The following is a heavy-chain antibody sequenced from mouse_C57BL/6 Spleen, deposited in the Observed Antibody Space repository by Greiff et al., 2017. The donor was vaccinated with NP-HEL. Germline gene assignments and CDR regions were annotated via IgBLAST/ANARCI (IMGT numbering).Heavy chain of an antibody. V-gene: IGHV2-6*01. CDR2: IWGVGST. Sequence: VQVVESGPGLVAPSQSLSITCTVSGFSLTSYGVDWVRQSPGKGLEWLGVIWGVGSTNYNSALKSRLSISKDNFKSQVFLKMNSRQTDDTAMYYCATLYYDYDWFAYWGQGTLVTVSA. CDR1: GFSLTSYG. D-gene: IGHD2-4*01. CDR3: ATLYYDYDWFAY. J-gene: IGHJ3*01.